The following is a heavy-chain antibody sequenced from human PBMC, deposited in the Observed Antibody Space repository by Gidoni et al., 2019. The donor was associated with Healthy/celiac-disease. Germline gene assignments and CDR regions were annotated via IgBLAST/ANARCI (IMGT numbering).Heavy chain of an antibody. CDR1: GFTFGSYS. CDR3: ARDQLELPHYYYYYMDV. CDR2: ISSSSSTI. V-gene: IGHV3-48*02. Sequence: EVQLVESGGGLVQPGGSLRLSCAASGFTFGSYSMNWVRQAPGKGLEWVSYISSSSSTIYYADSVKGRFTISRDNAKNSLYLQMNSLRDEDTAVYYCARDQLELPHYYYYYMDVWGKGTTVTVSS. J-gene: IGHJ6*03. D-gene: IGHD1-7*01.